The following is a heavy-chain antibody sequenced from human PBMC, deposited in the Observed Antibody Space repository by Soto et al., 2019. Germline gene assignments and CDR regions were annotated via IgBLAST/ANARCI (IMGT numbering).Heavy chain of an antibody. V-gene: IGHV4-30-4*01. J-gene: IGHJ5*02. CDR3: ARSNSGYYKWFDP. D-gene: IGHD3-22*01. CDR1: GGSISSGDYY. Sequence: SETLSLTCTVSGGSISSGDYYWSWIRQPPGKGLEWIGYIYYSGITYCNPSLKSRVAISVDTSKNQFSLKLSSVTAADTAIYYCARSNSGYYKWFDPWGQGTLVTVSS. CDR2: IYYSGIT.